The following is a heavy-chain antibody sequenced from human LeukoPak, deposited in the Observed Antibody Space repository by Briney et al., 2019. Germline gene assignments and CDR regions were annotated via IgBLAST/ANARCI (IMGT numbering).Heavy chain of an antibody. D-gene: IGHD6-19*01. CDR2: IYYRGNT. J-gene: IGHJ4*02. Sequence: PSETLSLTCTVSGGSISGSYWNWIRQSPGKGLEWIGYIYYRGNTNYNPSLKSRVTISVDTSKNQFSLKLSSVTAADTAVYYCARHSSGWDYYFDYWGQGTLVTVSS. CDR3: ARHSSGWDYYFDY. CDR1: GGSISGSY. V-gene: IGHV4-59*01.